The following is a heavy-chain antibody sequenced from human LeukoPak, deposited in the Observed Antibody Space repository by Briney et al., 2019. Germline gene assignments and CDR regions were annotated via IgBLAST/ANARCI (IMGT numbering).Heavy chain of an antibody. CDR3: ARRAALSRNFDS. Sequence: GGSLRLSCAASGFXSSSYAISWVRQAPGKGLEWVSHMTGISATTFYADSVKGRFTISRDDSKNTLYLQMNSLRAEDTAVYYCARRAALSRNFDSWGQGTLVTVSS. D-gene: IGHD3-16*01. CDR2: MTGISATT. CDR1: GFXSSSYA. J-gene: IGHJ4*02. V-gene: IGHV3-23*01.